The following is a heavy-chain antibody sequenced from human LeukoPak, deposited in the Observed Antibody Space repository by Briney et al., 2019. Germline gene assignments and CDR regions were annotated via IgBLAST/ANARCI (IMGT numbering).Heavy chain of an antibody. J-gene: IGHJ4*02. V-gene: IGHV3-23*01. CDR1: GFTFSNYG. CDR3: ARTWSFDY. D-gene: IGHD1-14*01. CDR2: IGGSGDST. Sequence: GGSLRLFCGASGFTFSNYGMSWGRQAPGKGLEWVSAIGGSGDSTNYADSVKGRFTISRDNSKNTLYLQMNSLRVEDTAVYYCARTWSFDYWGQGTLVTVSS.